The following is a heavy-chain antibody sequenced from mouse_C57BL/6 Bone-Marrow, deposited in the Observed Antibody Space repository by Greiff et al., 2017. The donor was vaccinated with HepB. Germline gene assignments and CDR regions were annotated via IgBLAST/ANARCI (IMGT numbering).Heavy chain of an antibody. D-gene: IGHD4-1*01. Sequence: EVKLQQSGPELVKPGASVKISCKASGYTFTDYYMNWVKQSHGKSLEWIGDINPNNGGTSYNQKFKGKATLTVDKSSSTAYMELRSLTSEDSAVYYCARYMELTGTFYAMDYWGQGTSVTVSS. J-gene: IGHJ4*01. CDR2: INPNNGGT. CDR1: GYTFTDYY. V-gene: IGHV1-26*01. CDR3: ARYMELTGTFYAMDY.